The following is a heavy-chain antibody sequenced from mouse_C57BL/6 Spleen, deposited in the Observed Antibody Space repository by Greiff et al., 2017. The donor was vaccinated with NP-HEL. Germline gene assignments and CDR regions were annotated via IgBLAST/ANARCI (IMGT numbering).Heavy chain of an antibody. CDR3: ARGLGQSDY. D-gene: IGHD3-3*01. V-gene: IGHV1-82*01. J-gene: IGHJ2*01. CDR1: GYAFSSSW. Sequence: VKLQESGPELVKPGASVKISCKASGYAFSSSWMNWVKQRPGKGLEWIGRIYPGDGDTNYNGKFKGKATLTADKSSSTAYMQLSSLTSEDSAVYFCARGLGQSDYWGQGTTLTVSS. CDR2: IYPGDGDT.